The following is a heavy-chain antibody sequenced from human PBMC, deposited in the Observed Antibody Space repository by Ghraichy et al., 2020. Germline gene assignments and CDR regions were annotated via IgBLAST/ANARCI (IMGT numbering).Heavy chain of an antibody. D-gene: IGHD3-3*01. V-gene: IGHV4-34*01. CDR2: INHSGST. CDR3: ARDRGVTIFGVVSRGKKDAFDI. Sequence: SETLSLTCAVYGGSFSGYYWSWIRQPPGKGLEWIGEINHSGSTNYNPSLKSRVTISVDTSKNQFSLKLSSVTAADTAVYYCARDRGVTIFGVVSRGKKDAFDIWGQGTMVTVSS. J-gene: IGHJ3*02. CDR1: GGSFSGYY.